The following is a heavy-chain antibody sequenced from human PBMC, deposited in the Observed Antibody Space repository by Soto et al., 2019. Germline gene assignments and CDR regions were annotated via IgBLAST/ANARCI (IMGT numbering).Heavy chain of an antibody. V-gene: IGHV3-30*03. D-gene: IGHD3-10*01. J-gene: IGHJ4*02. Sequence: QVQLVESGGGVVQPGKSRRLSCAASGFPFTTYGMHWVREGPAKGLEWVAVISYDGSNTYYADSVKGRFTISRDNSKNTLYLQMNSLRPEDTALYYCVGGQYYFDYRGQGTLVTVSS. CDR2: ISYDGSNT. CDR3: VGGQYYFDY. CDR1: GFPFTTYG.